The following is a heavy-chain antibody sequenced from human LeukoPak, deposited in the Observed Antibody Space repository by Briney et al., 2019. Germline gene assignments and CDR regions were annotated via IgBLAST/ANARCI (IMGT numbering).Heavy chain of an antibody. CDR1: GFIFSNYA. V-gene: IGHV3-23*01. Sequence: SGGSLRLSCAASGFIFSNYAMSWVRQAPGKVLQWVSAFSGSGGSTYYADSVEGRFTISRDNSRNTLYLQMNSLRAEDTAVYYCARSGLSRFGFWGQGTLVTVSS. CDR2: FSGSGGST. D-gene: IGHD2/OR15-2a*01. J-gene: IGHJ4*02. CDR3: ARSGLSRFGF.